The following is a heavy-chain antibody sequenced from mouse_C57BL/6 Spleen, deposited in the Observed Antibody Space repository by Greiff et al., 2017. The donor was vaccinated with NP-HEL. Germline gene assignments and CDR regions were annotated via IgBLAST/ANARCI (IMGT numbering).Heavy chain of an antibody. Sequence: QVQLQQSGAELVKPGASVKISCKASGYAFSSYWMNWVKQRPGKGLEWIGQIYPGDGDTNYNGKFKGKATLTADKSSSTAYMQQSSLTSVDSAVCFCARGGITTVVEAYWGQGTLVTVSA. CDR1: GYAFSSYW. CDR2: IYPGDGDT. V-gene: IGHV1-80*01. CDR3: ARGGITTVVEAY. D-gene: IGHD1-1*01. J-gene: IGHJ3*01.